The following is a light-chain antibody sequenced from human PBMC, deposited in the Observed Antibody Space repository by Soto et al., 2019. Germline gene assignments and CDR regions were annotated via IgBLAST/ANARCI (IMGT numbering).Light chain of an antibody. CDR3: QQYGSSPKT. Sequence: DIVVTQSPATLSVSPGERATLSCRASQSVSSNLAWYQQKPGQAPRLLIYGASSRATGIPDRFSGSGSGTDFTLTISRLEPEDFAVYYCQQYGSSPKTFGQGTKVDIK. CDR2: GAS. CDR1: QSVSSN. V-gene: IGKV3-20*01. J-gene: IGKJ1*01.